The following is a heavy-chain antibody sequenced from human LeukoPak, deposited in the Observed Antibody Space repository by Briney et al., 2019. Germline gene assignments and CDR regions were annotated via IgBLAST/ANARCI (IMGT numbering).Heavy chain of an antibody. CDR1: GFTFSTNG. V-gene: IGHV3-30*02. J-gene: IGHJ5*02. D-gene: IGHD2-2*01. CDR3: ARDRNIVVVDNWFDP. CDR2: IRYDGSNK. Sequence: GGSLRLSCAASGFTFSTNGMHWVRQAPGKGLEWVAFIRYDGSNKYYADSVKGRFIISRDNSKNTLFLQMNNLRAEDTALYYCARDRNIVVVDNWFDPWGQGTLVTVSS.